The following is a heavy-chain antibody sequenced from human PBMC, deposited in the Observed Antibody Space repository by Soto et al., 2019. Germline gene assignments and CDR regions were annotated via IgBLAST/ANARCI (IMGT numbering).Heavy chain of an antibody. Sequence: ASVKVSCKASGYTFTTYGISWVRQAPGQGLEWMGWVSAYNGHTNYAQNFQGRVIMTTDTSTTTAHMKMRSLRFDDTAVYYCATYRLRDIDLPLTNGYYYCMDVWGQATSVTVSS. V-gene: IGHV1-18*01. CDR2: VSAYNGHT. J-gene: IGHJ6*02. CDR3: ATYRLRDIDLPLTNGYYYCMDV. D-gene: IGHD1-1*01. CDR1: GYTFTTYG.